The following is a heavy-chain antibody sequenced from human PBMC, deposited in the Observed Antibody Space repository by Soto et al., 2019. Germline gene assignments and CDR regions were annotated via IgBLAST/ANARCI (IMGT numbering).Heavy chain of an antibody. J-gene: IGHJ4*02. CDR2: ISDDGSQK. Sequence: GGSLRLSCAASGFTFRTYGMHWVRQAPGKGLEWVAFISDDGSQKYYGDSVKGRFTISRDNSKNTLSRRMISLRTEDTSVYFCAKEAPGGWHFFDTWGQGTLVTVSS. CDR1: GFTFRTYG. V-gene: IGHV3-30*18. D-gene: IGHD6-19*01. CDR3: AKEAPGGWHFFDT.